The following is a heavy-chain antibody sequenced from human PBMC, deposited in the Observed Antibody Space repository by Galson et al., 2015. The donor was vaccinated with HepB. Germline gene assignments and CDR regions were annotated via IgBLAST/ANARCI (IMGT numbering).Heavy chain of an antibody. J-gene: IGHJ4*02. Sequence: SLRLSCAASGFTFIHYAMSWVRQAPGKGLEWVSGISGSGGSTYYADSVKGRFTISRDNSRNTLYLQMNNLRVEDTAVYYCAKDGGDCSDGECYYFDYWGQGALVTVSS. CDR2: ISGSGGST. V-gene: IGHV3-23*01. D-gene: IGHD2-21*01. CDR1: GFTFIHYA. CDR3: AKDGGDCSDGECYYFDY.